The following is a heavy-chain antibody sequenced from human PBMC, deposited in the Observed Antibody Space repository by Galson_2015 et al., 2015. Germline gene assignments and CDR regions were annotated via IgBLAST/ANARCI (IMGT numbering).Heavy chain of an antibody. V-gene: IGHV3-30*18. Sequence: SLRLSCAASGFTFSSYGMHWVRQAPGKGREGGSVISYDGSNKHYADSVKGRFTVSRDNSKNTLYLQMNSLRTEDTAVYYCAKEGLGSSNMDVWGTGTTVTVSS. CDR1: GFTFSSYG. CDR3: AKEGLGSSNMDV. J-gene: IGHJ6*03. CDR2: ISYDGSNK.